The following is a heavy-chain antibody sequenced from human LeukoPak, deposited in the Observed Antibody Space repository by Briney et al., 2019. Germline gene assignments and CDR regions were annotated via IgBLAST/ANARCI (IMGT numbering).Heavy chain of an antibody. V-gene: IGHV3-48*02. J-gene: IGHJ4*02. D-gene: IGHD1-26*01. CDR2: ISSTSSTI. CDR1: GFTFNTYN. Sequence: GGSLRLSCAASGFTFNTYNMNWVRQAPGKGLERVSYISSTSSTIFYADSVKGRFTISRDNAKNSLYLQMNSLTDEDTAVYYCARGSELPYFDYWGQGTLVTVSS. CDR3: ARGSELPYFDY.